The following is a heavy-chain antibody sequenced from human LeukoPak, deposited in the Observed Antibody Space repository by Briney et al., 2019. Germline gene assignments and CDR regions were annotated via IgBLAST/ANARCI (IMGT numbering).Heavy chain of an antibody. J-gene: IGHJ5*02. D-gene: IGHD3-10*01. CDR2: IYTSGST. Sequence: SETLSLTCTVSGGSISSYYWSWIRQPAGKGLEWIGRIYTSGSTNYNPSLKSRLTMSVDTSKNQFSLKLSSVTAADTAVYYCARSLLWFGELSSWFDPWGQGTLVTVSS. V-gene: IGHV4-4*07. CDR3: ARSLLWFGELSSWFDP. CDR1: GGSISSYY.